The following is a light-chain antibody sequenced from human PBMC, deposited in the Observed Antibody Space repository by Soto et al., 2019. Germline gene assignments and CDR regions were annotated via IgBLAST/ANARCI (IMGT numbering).Light chain of an antibody. J-gene: IGKJ1*01. CDR2: DAS. Sequence: QMTQSPSTLSASVGDRVTITCRASHNIERWMAWYQQKPGKAPSLLIFDASTLHSGVPSRFSGSGSGTEFTLTISSLQPDDFATYYCQQFAVSRTFGQGTKWIS. CDR3: QQFAVSRT. V-gene: IGKV1-5*01. CDR1: HNIERW.